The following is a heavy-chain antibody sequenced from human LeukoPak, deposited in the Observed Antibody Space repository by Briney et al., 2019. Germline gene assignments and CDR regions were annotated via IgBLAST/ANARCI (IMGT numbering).Heavy chain of an antibody. CDR2: IYYSGST. V-gene: IGHV4-39*01. J-gene: IGHJ4*02. CDR1: GGSISSSSYY. Sequence: PSETLSLTCTVSGGSISSSSYYWGWIRQPPGKGLEWIGSIYYSGSTYYNPSLKSRVTISVDTSKNQFSLKLSSVTAADTAVYYCARHLGTTGIAAAWGQGTLVTVSS. CDR3: ARHLGTTGIAAA. D-gene: IGHD6-13*01.